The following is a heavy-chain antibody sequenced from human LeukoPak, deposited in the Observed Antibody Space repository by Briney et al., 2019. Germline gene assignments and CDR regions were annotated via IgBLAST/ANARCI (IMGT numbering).Heavy chain of an antibody. V-gene: IGHV3-23*01. CDR3: AKNAALGYCSSTGCPIDP. Sequence: GGSLRLSCAASGFTFSSYAITWVRQAPGKGLEWVSGISGSGDSTHYADSVKGRFTISRDNSKNTLYLQMKSLRAEDTALYYCAKNAALGYCSSTGCPIDPWGQGTLVTVSS. J-gene: IGHJ5*02. CDR2: ISGSGDST. D-gene: IGHD2-2*01. CDR1: GFTFSSYA.